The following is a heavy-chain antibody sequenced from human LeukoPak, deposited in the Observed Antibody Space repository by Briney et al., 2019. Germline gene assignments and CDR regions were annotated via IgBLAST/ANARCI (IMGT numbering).Heavy chain of an antibody. Sequence: GGSLRLSCAASGFTFSSYWMSWVRQAPGKGLEWVANIKQDGSEKYYVDSVKGRFTISRDNAKNSLYLQMNSLRAEDTAAYYCAREDSSSWQLFDYWGQGTLVTVSS. D-gene: IGHD6-13*01. CDR1: GFTFSSYW. V-gene: IGHV3-7*01. CDR3: AREDSSSWQLFDY. J-gene: IGHJ4*02. CDR2: IKQDGSEK.